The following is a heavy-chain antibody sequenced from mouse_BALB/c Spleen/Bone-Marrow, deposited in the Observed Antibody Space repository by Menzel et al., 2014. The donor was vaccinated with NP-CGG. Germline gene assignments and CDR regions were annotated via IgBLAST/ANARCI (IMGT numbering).Heavy chain of an antibody. D-gene: IGHD1-1*02. J-gene: IGHJ3*01. CDR2: IHPSDTET. CDR1: GYSFTSYW. V-gene: IGHV1-61*01. CDR3: ARLEGNYGGAFAY. Sequence: QVQLQQSGAELVRPGASVKLSCKASGYSFTSYWMNWVKQRPGHGLEWIGMIHPSDTETRLNQRFKDKATLTVDKSSSTAYMQLNSPTTEDSAVYYCARLEGNYGGAFAYWGQGTLVTVSA.